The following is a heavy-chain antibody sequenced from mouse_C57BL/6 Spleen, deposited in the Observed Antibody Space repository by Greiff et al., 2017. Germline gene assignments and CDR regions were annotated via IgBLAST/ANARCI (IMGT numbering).Heavy chain of an antibody. CDR1: GYTFTSYW. CDR3: ARGGRRGAY. J-gene: IGHJ3*01. CDR2: IDPSDSYT. Sequence: QVQLQQPGAELVKPGASVKLSCKASGYTFTSYWMQWVKQRPGQGLEWIGEIDPSDSYTNYNQKFKGKATLTVDTSSSTAYMQLSSLTSEDSAVYYCARGGRRGAYWGQGTLVTVSA. V-gene: IGHV1-50*01.